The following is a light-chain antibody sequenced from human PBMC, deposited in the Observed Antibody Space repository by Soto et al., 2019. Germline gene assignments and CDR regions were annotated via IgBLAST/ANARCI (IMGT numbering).Light chain of an antibody. V-gene: IGKV1-5*01. J-gene: IGKJ1*01. CDR1: QSISSW. CDR3: QQYNSYSWT. Sequence: DIQMTQSASTLSASLGDRVTIPCRASQSISSWLAWYQQKPGKAPKLLIYDASSLESGVPSRFSGSGYGTEFTLTISSLQTDDFATYYCQQYNSYSWTFGQGTKVDIK. CDR2: DAS.